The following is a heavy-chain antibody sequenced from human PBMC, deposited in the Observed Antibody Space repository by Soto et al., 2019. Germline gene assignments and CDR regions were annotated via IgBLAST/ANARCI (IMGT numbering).Heavy chain of an antibody. CDR3: AEDSPKWELPTRGDY. CDR1: GFTFSSYA. D-gene: IGHD1-26*01. Sequence: EVQLLESGGGLIQPGGSLRLSCAVSGFTFSSYAMSWVRQAPGKGLEWVSTISGSGGITYYPDSVRGRFTISRDNSRDTLFLQMDSLRAEDTAVYYCAEDSPKWELPTRGDYWGQGALVTVSS. V-gene: IGHV3-23*01. J-gene: IGHJ4*02. CDR2: ISGSGGIT.